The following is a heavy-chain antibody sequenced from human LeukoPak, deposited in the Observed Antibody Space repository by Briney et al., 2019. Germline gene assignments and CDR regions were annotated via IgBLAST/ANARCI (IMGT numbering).Heavy chain of an antibody. Sequence: SQTLSLTCTVSGGSISSGSYYWSWIRQPAGKGLEWIGRIYTSGSTNYNTSLKSRVTISVDTSKNQFSLKLSSVTAADTAVYYCARGGYSYGYFWYDSSGYLDYWGQGTLVTVSS. CDR1: GGSISSGSYY. J-gene: IGHJ4*02. V-gene: IGHV4-61*02. CDR2: IYTSGST. D-gene: IGHD5-18*01. CDR3: ARGGYSYGYFWYDSSGYLDY.